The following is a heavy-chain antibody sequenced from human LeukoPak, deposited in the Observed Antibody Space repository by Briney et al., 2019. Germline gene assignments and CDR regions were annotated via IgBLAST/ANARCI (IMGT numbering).Heavy chain of an antibody. D-gene: IGHD6-19*01. CDR3: ARDPLYSSGWYSGGNYYYGMDV. CDR2: INPSGGST. J-gene: IGHJ6*02. Sequence: ASVKVSCKASGYTFINYYMHWVRQAPGQGLEWMGIINPSGGSTSYAQKFQGRVTITADESTSTAYMELSSLRSEDTAVYYCARDPLYSSGWYSGGNYYYGMDVWGQGTTVTVSS. V-gene: IGHV1-46*01. CDR1: GYTFINYY.